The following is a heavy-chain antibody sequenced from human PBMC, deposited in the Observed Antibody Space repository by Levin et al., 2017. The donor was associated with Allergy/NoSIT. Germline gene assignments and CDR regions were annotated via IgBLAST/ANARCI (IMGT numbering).Heavy chain of an antibody. CDR3: AKDIPSSG. CDR1: GFTFDDYA. J-gene: IGHJ4*02. Sequence: GGSLRLSCAASGFTFDDYAMHWVRQAPGKGLEWVSGISWNSGSIGYADSVKGRFTISRDNAKNSLYLQMNSLRAEDTALYYCAKDIPSSGWGQGTLVTVSS. V-gene: IGHV3-9*01. CDR2: ISWNSGSI. D-gene: IGHD6-25*01.